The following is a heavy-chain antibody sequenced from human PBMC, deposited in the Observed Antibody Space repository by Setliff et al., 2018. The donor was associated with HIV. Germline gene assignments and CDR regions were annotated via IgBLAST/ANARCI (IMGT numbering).Heavy chain of an antibody. CDR2: IYYSGST. Sequence: SETLSLTCSVSGGSMSSGDYYWSWIRQHPGKGLEWIGYIYYSGSTYYNPSLKSRITISGDTSKNEFSLKVTSVTAADTAVYFCARARYYYDPDNTGSSGEYFDYWGQGALVIVSS. CDR1: GGSMSSGDYY. J-gene: IGHJ4*02. D-gene: IGHD3-22*01. V-gene: IGHV4-31*03. CDR3: ARARYYYDPDNTGSSGEYFDY.